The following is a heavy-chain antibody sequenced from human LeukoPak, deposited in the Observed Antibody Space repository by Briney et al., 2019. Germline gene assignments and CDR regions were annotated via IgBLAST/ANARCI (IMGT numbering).Heavy chain of an antibody. Sequence: PGRSLRLSCAASGFAFDYYGMHGVPQAPGKSLEWGSGISWYSVNIAYADSVEGRFTISRDNAKNSLHLQINSLGPEDTALYYCAKDMGGSHGAFDIWGQGTMVTVSS. D-gene: IGHD1-26*01. CDR2: ISWYSVNI. CDR1: GFAFDYYG. V-gene: IGHV3-9*01. CDR3: AKDMGGSHGAFDI. J-gene: IGHJ3*02.